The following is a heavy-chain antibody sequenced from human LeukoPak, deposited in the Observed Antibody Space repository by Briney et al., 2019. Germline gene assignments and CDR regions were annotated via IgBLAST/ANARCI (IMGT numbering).Heavy chain of an antibody. V-gene: IGHV3-30*04. Sequence: GGSLRLSCAASGFTFSSYAMHWVRQAPGKGLEWVAVISYDGSNKYYADSVKGRFTISRDNSKNTLYLQMNSLRAEDTAVYYCARDLVAVAVPKYNWFDPWGQGTLVTVSS. CDR1: GFTFSSYA. CDR3: ARDLVAVAVPKYNWFDP. D-gene: IGHD6-19*01. J-gene: IGHJ5*02. CDR2: ISYDGSNK.